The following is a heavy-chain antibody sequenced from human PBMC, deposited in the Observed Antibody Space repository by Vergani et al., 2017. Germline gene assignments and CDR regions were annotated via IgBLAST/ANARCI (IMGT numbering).Heavy chain of an antibody. Sequence: QVQLQAAGPRLVRPFQTLSLPCTLPGGPISRGAYYWRWVRPHPGKGLEWIGYIYFSGRTYYNPSLKSRVTISVEPSKSQFSLTLTSVTVADTAVYYVAKDRGGYTGIDYWGQGTLVTVSS. CDR3: AKDRGGYTGIDY. J-gene: IGHJ4*02. CDR1: GGPISRGAYY. D-gene: IGHD5-12*01. CDR2: IYFSGRT. V-gene: IGHV4-31*03.